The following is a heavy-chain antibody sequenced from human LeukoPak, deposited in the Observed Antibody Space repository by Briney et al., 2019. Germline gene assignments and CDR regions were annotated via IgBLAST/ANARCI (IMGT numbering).Heavy chain of an antibody. J-gene: IGHJ6*02. Sequence: SETLSLTCTVSGGSISNYYWSWIRQPPGKGLEWIGYIYHSGSTDYNPSLKSRVAISVDTSKNQFCLRLSSVTAADTAVYYCARAPAAGDYYGMDVWGQGTTVTVSS. D-gene: IGHD6-13*01. V-gene: IGHV4-59*01. CDR1: GGSISNYY. CDR2: IYHSGST. CDR3: ARAPAAGDYYGMDV.